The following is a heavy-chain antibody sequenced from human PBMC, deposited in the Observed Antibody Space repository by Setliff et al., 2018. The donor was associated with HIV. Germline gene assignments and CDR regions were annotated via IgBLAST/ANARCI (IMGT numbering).Heavy chain of an antibody. CDR3: ARVSELLAYYMDV. V-gene: IGHV3-33*01. D-gene: IGHD1-26*01. CDR2: VWYDGGKK. CDR1: GFTLSVYG. J-gene: IGHJ6*03. Sequence: GGSLRLSCEASGFTLSVYGMHWVRQAPGKGLEWVAVVWYDGGKKYYADSVKGRFTISRDNAKNSLYLQMNSLRAEDTAVYYCARVSELLAYYMDVWGKGTTVTVSS.